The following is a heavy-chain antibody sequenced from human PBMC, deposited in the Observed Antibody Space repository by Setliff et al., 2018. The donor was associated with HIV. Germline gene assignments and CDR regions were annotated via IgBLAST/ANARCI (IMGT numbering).Heavy chain of an antibody. Sequence: SETLSLTCTVSGGSIFSGSYYWSRIRQPAGKGLEWIGRIYTSGSTNYNPSLKSRVTISVDTPKNQFSLKLSSVTAADTAVYYCARDFVTGSYFLQWGQGTLVTVSS. V-gene: IGHV4-61*02. D-gene: IGHD1-26*01. J-gene: IGHJ1*01. CDR1: GGSIFSGSYY. CDR3: ARDFVTGSYFLQ. CDR2: IYTSGST.